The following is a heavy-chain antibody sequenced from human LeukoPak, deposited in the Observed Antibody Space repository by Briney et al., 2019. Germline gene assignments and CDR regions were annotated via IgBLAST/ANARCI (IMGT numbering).Heavy chain of an antibody. Sequence: QPGGSLSLSCATSGFNFSNYAMTWVRQAPGKGLEWVSSISGGGGTTYYGDSVKGRVTVARDRSKNTLHLQMNSLRLEDTAVYYCARGTVWLYPRSLIDWGQGVLVTVSS. J-gene: IGHJ4*02. CDR3: ARGTVWLYPRSLID. CDR1: GFNFSNYA. D-gene: IGHD3-9*01. CDR2: ISGGGGTT. V-gene: IGHV3-23*01.